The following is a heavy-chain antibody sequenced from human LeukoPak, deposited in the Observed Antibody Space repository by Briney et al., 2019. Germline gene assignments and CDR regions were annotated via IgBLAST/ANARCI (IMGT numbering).Heavy chain of an antibody. V-gene: IGHV3-23*01. CDR2: ISGSGGST. D-gene: IGHD3-10*01. CDR1: GGTFSSYA. J-gene: IGHJ4*02. CDR3: AKNPNRYGSGSYYFDY. Sequence: SCKASGGTFSSYAMSWVRQAPGKGLEWVSGISGSGGSTYYADSVKGRFTISRDNSKNTLYLQMNSLRAEDTAVYYCAKNPNRYGSGSYYFDYWGQGTLVTVSS.